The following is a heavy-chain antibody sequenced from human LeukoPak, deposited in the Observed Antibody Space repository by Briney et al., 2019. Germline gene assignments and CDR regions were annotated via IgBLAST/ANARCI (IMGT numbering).Heavy chain of an antibody. CDR3: ARETGLYSGSYFDY. V-gene: IGHV3-48*03. J-gene: IGHJ4*02. D-gene: IGHD1-26*01. CDR1: GFTFSSYE. CDR2: ISSSGSTI. Sequence: GGSLRLSRAASGFTFSSYEMNWVRQAPGKGLEWVSYISSSGSTIYYADSVKGRFTISRDNAKNSLYLQMNSLRAEDTAVYYCARETGLYSGSYFDYWGQGTLVTVSS.